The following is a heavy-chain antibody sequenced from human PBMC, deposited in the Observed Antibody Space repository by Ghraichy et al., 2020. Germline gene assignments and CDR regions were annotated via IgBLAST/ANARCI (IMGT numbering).Heavy chain of an antibody. CDR1: GFTFSSYA. V-gene: IGHV3-30*04. J-gene: IGHJ4*02. D-gene: IGHD6-13*01. CDR2: ISYDGSNK. Sequence: GESLNISCAASGFTFSSYAMHWVRQAPGKGLEWVAVISYDGSNKYYADSVKGRFTISRDNSKNTLYLQMNSLRAEDTAVYYCARESGSSSWLYDYWGQGTLVTVSS. CDR3: ARESGSSSWLYDY.